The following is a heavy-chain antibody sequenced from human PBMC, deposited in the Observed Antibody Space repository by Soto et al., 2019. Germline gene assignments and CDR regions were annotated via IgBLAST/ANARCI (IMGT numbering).Heavy chain of an antibody. J-gene: IGHJ3*02. CDR1: GGSFSGYY. Sequence: PSETLSLTCAVYGGSFSGYYCSWIRQSPGKGLEWIGEVNPTGSTKYNPSLKSRVTISVDTSKNQFSLNLNSVTAADTALYYCARSREQWLVEAFDILGQGTMLTVSS. CDR3: ARSREQWLVEAFDI. V-gene: IGHV4-34*01. D-gene: IGHD6-19*01. CDR2: VNPTGST.